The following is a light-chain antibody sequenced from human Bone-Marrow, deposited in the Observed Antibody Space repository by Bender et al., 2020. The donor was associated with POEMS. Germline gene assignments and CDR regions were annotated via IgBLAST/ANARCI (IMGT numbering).Light chain of an antibody. CDR3: ATWDSSLSVVI. J-gene: IGLJ2*01. V-gene: IGLV1-51*02. CDR2: EDN. CDR1: SSDVGYYDY. Sequence: QSALTQPASVSGSPGQSITISCTGTSSDVGYYDYVSWYQQVPGTAPKLLINEDNEGPSRIPERFSASKSGTSATLEITGLQTGDEADYYCATWDSSLSVVIFGGRTKLTVL.